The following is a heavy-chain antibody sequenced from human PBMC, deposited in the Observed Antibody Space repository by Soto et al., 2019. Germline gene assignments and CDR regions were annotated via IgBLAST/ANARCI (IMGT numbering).Heavy chain of an antibody. CDR2: IIPLFGTA. Sequence: QVQLEQSGGEVKQPGSSVRVSCKTSGGTFSTYAINWVRQAPGQGLEWMGAIIPLFGTADYSQKFQGSVTITADESTSTAYMELSSLRFDDTAVYFCARPKGTYSSGYYYFDFRGQGTLVTVSS. V-gene: IGHV1-69*01. CDR1: GGTFSTYA. J-gene: IGHJ4*02. D-gene: IGHD6-19*01. CDR3: ARPKGTYSSGYYYFDF.